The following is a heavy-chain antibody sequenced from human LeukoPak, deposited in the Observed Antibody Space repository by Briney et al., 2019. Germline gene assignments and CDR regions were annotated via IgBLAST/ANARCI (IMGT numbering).Heavy chain of an antibody. CDR2: IYTSGST. V-gene: IGHV4-61*02. CDR3: ARDHDYPDP. J-gene: IGHJ5*02. CDR1: GGSISSGSYY. D-gene: IGHD4-11*01. Sequence: KTSETLSLTCTVSGGSISSGSYYWSWIRQPAGKGLEWIGRIYTSGSTNYNPSLKSRVTISVDTSKNQFSLKLSSMTAADTAVYYCARDHDYPDPWGQGTLVTVSS.